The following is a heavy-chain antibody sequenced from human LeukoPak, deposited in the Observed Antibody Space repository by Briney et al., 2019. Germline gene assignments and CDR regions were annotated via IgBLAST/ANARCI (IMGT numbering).Heavy chain of an antibody. D-gene: IGHD1-26*01. Sequence: TSETLSLACTVSGDSIHNSYWNYIRQPAGKGLEWIGRIYSSGYTNYNPSLNSRVTMSVDRSKNQFSLKLSSVNAADTAVYYCARGEHTLDYWGQGTLVTVSS. CDR1: GDSIHNSY. CDR2: IYSSGYT. V-gene: IGHV4-4*07. J-gene: IGHJ4*02. CDR3: ARGEHTLDY.